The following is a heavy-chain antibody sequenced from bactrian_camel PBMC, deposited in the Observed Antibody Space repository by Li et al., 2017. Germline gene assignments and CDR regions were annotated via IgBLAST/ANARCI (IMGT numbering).Heavy chain of an antibody. CDR3: AANFGPYCSGPYLVRRPNF. Sequence: QVQLVESGGGSVQTGGSLRLSCVVSGHSRGSNCVGWYRLPPGRAPAEREGIAAIRRSGGETWYAGSVKGRFTISKDNANNTVNLMMTVLKPDDTGMYYCAANFGPYCSGPYLVRRPNFWGQGTQVTVS. V-gene: IGHV3-3*01. CDR2: IRRSGGET. J-gene: IGHJ4*01. D-gene: IGHD2*01. CDR1: GHSRGSNC.